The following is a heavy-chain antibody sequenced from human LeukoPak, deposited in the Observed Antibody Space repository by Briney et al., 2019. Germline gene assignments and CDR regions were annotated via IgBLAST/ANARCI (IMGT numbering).Heavy chain of an antibody. CDR2: INPNSGGT. CDR1: GYTFTGYY. CDR3: ARETTYYDFWSGYPWDY. J-gene: IGHJ4*02. Sequence: ASVKVSCKASGYTFTGYYMRWVRQAPGQGLEWMGWINPNSGGTNYAQKFQGRVTMTRDTSVSTAYMELSRLRSDDTAVYYCARETTYYDFWSGYPWDYWGQGTLVTVSS. D-gene: IGHD3-3*01. V-gene: IGHV1-2*02.